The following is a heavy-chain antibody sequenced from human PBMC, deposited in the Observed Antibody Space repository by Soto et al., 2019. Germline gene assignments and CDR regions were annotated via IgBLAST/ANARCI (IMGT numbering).Heavy chain of an antibody. CDR2: IKQDGSAK. J-gene: IGHJ4*02. Sequence: EVQLVESGGGLVQPGGSLRLSCAASGFTFSSYWMTWVRQAPGKGLEWVANIKQDGSAKYYVDSVKGRFTISRDNAKNSLYLKMNSVGAEDTAVYYCASWLKTSGWYVLLEGSFDYWGQGTLVTVSS. D-gene: IGHD6-19*01. V-gene: IGHV3-7*01. CDR1: GFTFSSYW. CDR3: ASWLKTSGWYVLLEGSFDY.